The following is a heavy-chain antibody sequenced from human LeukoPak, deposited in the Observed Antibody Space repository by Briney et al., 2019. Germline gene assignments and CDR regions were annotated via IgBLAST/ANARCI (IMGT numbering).Heavy chain of an antibody. Sequence: ASVTVSCKASGYTFTGYFMHWVRQAPGQGLEWMGWINPNSGDTNYAQKFQGRVTMTRDTSISTAYMELSSLRSDDTAVYYCAREVLAKNYGMDVWGQGTTVTVSS. CDR3: AREVLAKNYGMDV. J-gene: IGHJ6*02. D-gene: IGHD2-8*02. CDR2: INPNSGDT. V-gene: IGHV1-2*02. CDR1: GYTFTGYF.